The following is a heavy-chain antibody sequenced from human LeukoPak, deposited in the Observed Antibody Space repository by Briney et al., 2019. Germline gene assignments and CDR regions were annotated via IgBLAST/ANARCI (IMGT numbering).Heavy chain of an antibody. CDR1: GGSISTVSQY. V-gene: IGHV3-23*01. CDR2: ISGSGGST. D-gene: IGHD6-13*01. J-gene: IGHJ4*02. Sequence: ETLSLTCTVSGGSISTVSQYWGWIRQTPGKGLEWVSAISGSGGSTYYADSVKGRFTISRDNSKNTLYLQMNSLRAEDTAVYYCAKGRYQRIAAAGTGDYWGQGTLVTVSS. CDR3: AKGRYQRIAAAGTGDY.